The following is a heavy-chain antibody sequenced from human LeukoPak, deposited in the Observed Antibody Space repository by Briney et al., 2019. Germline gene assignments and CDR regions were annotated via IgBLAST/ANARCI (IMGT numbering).Heavy chain of an antibody. J-gene: IGHJ4*02. D-gene: IGHD3-22*01. CDR1: GYTFTGYY. V-gene: IGHV1-2*06. CDR3: ARAGYYYDSSGYYYVGVDY. Sequence: GASAKVSCKASGYTFTGYYMHWVRQAPGQGLEWVGRINPNSGGTNYAQKFQGRVTMTRDTSISTAYMELSRLRSDDTAVYYCARAGYYYDSSGYYYVGVDYWGQGTLVTVSS. CDR2: INPNSGGT.